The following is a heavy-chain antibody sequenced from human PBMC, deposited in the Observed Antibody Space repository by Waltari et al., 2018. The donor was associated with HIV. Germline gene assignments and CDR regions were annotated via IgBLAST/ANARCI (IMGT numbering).Heavy chain of an antibody. CDR2: IYYTGTT. V-gene: IGHV4-39*01. CDR1: GGSIITSDYF. CDR3: ARQRYSSGSYRGYFDP. J-gene: IGHJ5*02. D-gene: IGHD3-10*01. Sequence: QLQLQESGPGLVKPSETLSLTCAVSGGSIITSDYFWAWVRQPPGKDLEWIGTIYYTGTTNYTPSLKSRVTISVDTSNNQFSLRLNSVTAADTAVYYCARQRYSSGSYRGYFDPWGQGTLVSVSS.